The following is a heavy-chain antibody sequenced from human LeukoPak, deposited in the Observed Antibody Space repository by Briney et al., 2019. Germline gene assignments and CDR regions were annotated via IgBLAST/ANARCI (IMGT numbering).Heavy chain of an antibody. CDR3: ARVGKPYYFDY. CDR1: GGSISSYY. D-gene: IGHD1-14*01. J-gene: IGHJ4*02. Sequence: SETLSLTCTVSGGSISSYYWSWIRQPPGKGLEWIGYIYHSGSTYYNPSLKSRVTISVDRSKNQFSLKLSSVTAADTAVYYCARVGKPYYFDYWGQGTLVTVSS. CDR2: IYHSGST. V-gene: IGHV4-59*12.